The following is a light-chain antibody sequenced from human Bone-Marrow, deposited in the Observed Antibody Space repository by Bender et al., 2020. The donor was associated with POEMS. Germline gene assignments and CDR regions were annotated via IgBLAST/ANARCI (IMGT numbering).Light chain of an antibody. V-gene: IGLV3-1*01. J-gene: IGLJ1*01. CDR1: TLGNRY. Sequence: SYESTQPPSVSVSPGQTASITCSGDTLGNRYVSWYQQKPGQPPVLVIYQNTRRPSAIPERFSGSNSGNTATLTISRVEAGDEADYYCQVWDDGSDPSYVFGSGTKVTVL. CDR3: QVWDDGSDPSYV. CDR2: QNT.